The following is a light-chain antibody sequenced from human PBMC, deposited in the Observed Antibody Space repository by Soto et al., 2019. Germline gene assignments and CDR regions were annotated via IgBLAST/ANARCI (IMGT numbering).Light chain of an antibody. V-gene: IGKV1-8*01. CDR1: QGSSSY. Sequence: AIRMTQSPSSFSASTGDRVTITCRASQGSSSYLAWYQQKPGQAPKLLIYAASTLQSGVPSRFSGSGSGTDFTLTISCLQSEDFATYYCQQYYSYPRTFGPGTKVDIK. CDR2: AAS. J-gene: IGKJ3*01. CDR3: QQYYSYPRT.